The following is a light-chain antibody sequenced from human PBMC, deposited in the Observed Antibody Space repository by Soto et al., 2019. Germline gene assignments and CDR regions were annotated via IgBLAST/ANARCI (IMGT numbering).Light chain of an antibody. V-gene: IGKV1-5*01. Sequence: DIQMTQSPSTLSASLGDRVTLSCRASESISSWLAWYQQKPGKAPKLLIYDASSLESGVPSRFSGSGSGTEFTLTISSLQSEDFAAYYCQQYNNWSRTFGQGTKVDIK. CDR3: QQYNNWSRT. J-gene: IGKJ1*01. CDR2: DAS. CDR1: ESISSW.